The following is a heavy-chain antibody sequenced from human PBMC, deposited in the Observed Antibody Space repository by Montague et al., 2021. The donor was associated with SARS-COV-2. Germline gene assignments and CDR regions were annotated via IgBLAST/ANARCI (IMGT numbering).Heavy chain of an antibody. D-gene: IGHD3-10*01. J-gene: IGHJ6*02. CDR1: GSWNSGDD. CDR2: IYTRGTT. V-gene: IGHV4-4*07. CDR3: AGGSGIINFYNSGMDV. Sequence: SETLSLTCTGLGSWNSGDDRKWTRLHSGQQRKSIGGIYTRGTTNYNPSLKSRVTMSVDTSKNQFSLKLSSVTAADTAVYYCAGGSGIINFYNSGMDVWCQGTTVTFSS.